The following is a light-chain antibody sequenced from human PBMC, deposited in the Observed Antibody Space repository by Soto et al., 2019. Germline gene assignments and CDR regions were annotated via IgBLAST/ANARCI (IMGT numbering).Light chain of an antibody. CDR1: QSISNN. CDR3: HQYLQWPLT. CDR2: GS. J-gene: IGKJ4*01. V-gene: IGKV3-15*01. Sequence: DILMTQSPATLSVTLGETATLSCRASQSISNNVAWYQQRPGQAPRLLIFGSSRAAGIPARFSGVGSGTDFTLTNSGLHSGAFAVYFCHQYLQWPLTFGGGTKVEVK.